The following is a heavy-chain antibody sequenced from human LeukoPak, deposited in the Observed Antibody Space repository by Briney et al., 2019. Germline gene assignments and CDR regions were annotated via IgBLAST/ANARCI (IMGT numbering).Heavy chain of an antibody. Sequence: PGGSLRLSCAASGFTFSSYGMHWVRQAPGKGLEWVAVISYDGSNKYYADSVKGRFTISRDNSKNTLYLQMNSLRAEDTAVYYCAKDEGVYYGSGSCDYWGQGTLVTVSS. CDR1: GFTFSSYG. CDR2: ISYDGSNK. D-gene: IGHD3-10*01. J-gene: IGHJ4*02. CDR3: AKDEGVYYGSGSCDY. V-gene: IGHV3-30*18.